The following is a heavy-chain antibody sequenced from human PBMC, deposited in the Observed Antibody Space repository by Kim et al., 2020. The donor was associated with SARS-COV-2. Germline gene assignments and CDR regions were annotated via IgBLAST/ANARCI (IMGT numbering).Heavy chain of an antibody. J-gene: IGHJ6*03. CDR3: ARGTRQWLVRGPYYYYMDV. CDR1: GGSFSGYY. CDR2: INHSGST. Sequence: SETLSLTCAVYGGSFSGYYWSWIRQPPGKGLEWIGEINHSGSTNYNPSFKSRVTISVDTSKNQFSLKRSSVTAADTAVYYWARGTRQWLVRGPYYYYMDVWGKGTTVTVSS. D-gene: IGHD6-19*01. V-gene: IGHV4-34*01.